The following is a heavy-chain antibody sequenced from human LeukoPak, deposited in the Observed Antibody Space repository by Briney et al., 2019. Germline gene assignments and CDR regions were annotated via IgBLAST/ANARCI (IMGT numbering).Heavy chain of an antibody. J-gene: IGHJ4*02. Sequence: SGGALRLSCAASGFTFSTYAMSWVRQAPAKGLEWVPGFSSCGGSTFYADSVKGRFTNSRDNSKNTVYLQMISLRAEDTAVYHCAKEAGNGWSYFDYWGQGTLVTVSS. D-gene: IGHD6-19*01. V-gene: IGHV3-23*01. CDR2: FSSCGGST. CDR3: AKEAGNGWSYFDY. CDR1: GFTFSTYA.